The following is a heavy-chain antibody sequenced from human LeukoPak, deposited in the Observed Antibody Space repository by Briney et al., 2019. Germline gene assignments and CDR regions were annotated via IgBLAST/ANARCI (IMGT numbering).Heavy chain of an antibody. CDR3: AVYDFWSGHYFDY. J-gene: IGHJ4*02. Sequence: ASVKVSCEASGYTFTGYYMHWVRQAPGQGLEWMGWINPNSGGTNYAQKFQGRVTMTRDTSISTAYMELSRLRSDDTAVYYCAVYDFWSGHYFDYWGQGTLVTVSS. V-gene: IGHV1-2*02. CDR2: INPNSGGT. CDR1: GYTFTGYY. D-gene: IGHD3-3*01.